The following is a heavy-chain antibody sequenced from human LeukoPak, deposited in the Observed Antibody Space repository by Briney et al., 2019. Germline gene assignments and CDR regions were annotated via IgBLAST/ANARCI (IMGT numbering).Heavy chain of an antibody. CDR1: GFTFSSYG. D-gene: IGHD1-26*01. CDR2: MRYDGSNK. J-gene: IGHJ1*01. CDR3: AKPVGPTTFEYFQH. Sequence: QPGGSLRLSCAASGFTFSSYGMHWVRQAPGKGLEWVAFMRYDGSNKYYADSVKGRFTISRDNSKNTLYLQMNSLRAEDTAVYYCAKPVGPTTFEYFQHWGQGTLVTVSS. V-gene: IGHV3-30*02.